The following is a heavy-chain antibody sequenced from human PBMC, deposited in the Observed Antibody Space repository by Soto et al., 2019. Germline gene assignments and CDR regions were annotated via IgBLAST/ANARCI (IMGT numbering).Heavy chain of an antibody. CDR3: TKDTLRFRLSGGDADYYSLDV. J-gene: IGHJ6*02. CDR1: GFTFSSFG. Sequence: QGQLVESGGGVVQTGRSLRLSCEASGFTFSSFGMHWVRQAPGKGLEWVAVMSYDGSKKYYVDSVKGRFTISRDNSKNTLYLQMNNLRPEDTAVYFCTKDTLRFRLSGGDADYYSLDVWGQGTTVIVSS. CDR2: MSYDGSKK. V-gene: IGHV3-30*18. D-gene: IGHD4-17*01.